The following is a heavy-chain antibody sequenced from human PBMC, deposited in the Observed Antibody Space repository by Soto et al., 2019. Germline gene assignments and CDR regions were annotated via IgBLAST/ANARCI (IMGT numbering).Heavy chain of an antibody. D-gene: IGHD6-19*01. Sequence: QVQLVQSGAEVKKPGASVKVSCKASGYTFTSYGISWVRQAPGQGLEWMGWISAYNGNTNYAQKLQGRVTMTTDTATSTAYMARRSLRSDDPAVYYCARDPPYSSGWYAGFDPWGQGTLVTVSS. V-gene: IGHV1-18*01. CDR1: GYTFTSYG. CDR3: ARDPPYSSGWYAGFDP. J-gene: IGHJ5*02. CDR2: ISAYNGNT.